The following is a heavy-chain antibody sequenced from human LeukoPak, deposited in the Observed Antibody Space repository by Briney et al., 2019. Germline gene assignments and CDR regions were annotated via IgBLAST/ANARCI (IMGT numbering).Heavy chain of an antibody. CDR1: GGSISSGGYS. D-gene: IGHD1-26*01. CDR2: IYYSGST. CDR3: ARGDREWELLFHFDY. J-gene: IGHJ4*02. Sequence: SETLSLTCAVSGGSISSGGYSWSWIRQPPGKGLEWIGYIYYSGSTNYNPSLKSRVTISVDTSKNQFSLKLSSVTAADTAVYYCARGDREWELLFHFDYWGQGTLVTVSS. V-gene: IGHV4-61*08.